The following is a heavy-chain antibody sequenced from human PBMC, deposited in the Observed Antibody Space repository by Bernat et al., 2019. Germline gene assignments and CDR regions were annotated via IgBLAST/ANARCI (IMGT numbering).Heavy chain of an antibody. CDR1: GYTFSSYG. J-gene: IGHJ4*02. Sequence: QVQLVESGGGVVQPGRSLRLSCAASGYTFSSYGMHWVRQSPGRGLEWVAVIWYDGSKKYYADSVEGRFTISRDDSKNTLYLQMNSLRAEDTAVYYCAGDPGAVTNYIWFDYWGQGTLVTVSS. V-gene: IGHV3-33*01. CDR3: AGDPGAVTNYIWFDY. CDR2: IWYDGSKK. D-gene: IGHD4-17*01.